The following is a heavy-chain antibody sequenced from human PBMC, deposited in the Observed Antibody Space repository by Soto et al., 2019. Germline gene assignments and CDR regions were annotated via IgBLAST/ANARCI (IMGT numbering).Heavy chain of an antibody. CDR2: IYYSGST. V-gene: IGHV4-59*01. J-gene: IGHJ4*02. CDR3: ARSYLYYSNLDY. D-gene: IGHD4-4*01. CDR1: GGSISSYY. Sequence: KASETLSLTCTVSGGSISSYYWSWIRQPPGKGLEWIGYIYYSGSTNYNPSLKSRVTISVDTSKNQFSLKLSSVTAADTAVYYCARSYLYYSNLDYWGQGTLVTVSS.